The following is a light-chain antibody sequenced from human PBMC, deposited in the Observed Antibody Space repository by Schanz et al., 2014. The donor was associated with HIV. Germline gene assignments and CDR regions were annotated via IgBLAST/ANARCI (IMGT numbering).Light chain of an antibody. CDR1: SSDIGTFDY. J-gene: IGLJ1*01. V-gene: IGLV2-14*03. CDR2: DVT. CDR3: SSYTSSGTHV. Sequence: QSALTQPASVSGSPGQSITISCTGTSSDIGTFDYVSWYQQHPGKAPKLMIFDVTHRPSGVSNRFSGSKSGNTASLTISGLQAEDEADYYCSSYTSSGTHVFGTGTKLTVL.